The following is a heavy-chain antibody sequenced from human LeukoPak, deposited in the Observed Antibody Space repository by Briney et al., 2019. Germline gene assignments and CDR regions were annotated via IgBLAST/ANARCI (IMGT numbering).Heavy chain of an antibody. D-gene: IGHD3-10*01. CDR1: GFTFNIYA. V-gene: IGHV3-21*01. J-gene: IGHJ4*02. CDR2: IDSSSDNM. Sequence: KPGGSLRLSCVASGFTFNIYAMNWVRQTPGKGLEWFSSIDSSSDNMYYADSLKGRFTISRDNAKNSVYLQMNSLRAEDTAVYYCARDYGSGSYNPHFDYWGRGTLVTVSS. CDR3: ARDYGSGSYNPHFDY.